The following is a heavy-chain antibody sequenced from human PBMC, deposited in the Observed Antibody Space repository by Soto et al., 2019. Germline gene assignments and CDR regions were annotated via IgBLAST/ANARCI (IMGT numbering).Heavy chain of an antibody. J-gene: IGHJ4*02. CDR3: TRVNCISSTCLPPLSDF. V-gene: IGHV3-49*03. CDR2: IRSKGYGGTT. Sequence: PGGSLRLSCTTSGFTFGDYAMSWFRQAPGKGLEWVGFIRSKGYGGTTEYAASVKDRFTISRDDSKSVAYLQMNSLKMEDTAVYYCTRVNCISSTCLPPLSDFWGQGTLVTVS. D-gene: IGHD6-13*01. CDR1: GFTFGDYA.